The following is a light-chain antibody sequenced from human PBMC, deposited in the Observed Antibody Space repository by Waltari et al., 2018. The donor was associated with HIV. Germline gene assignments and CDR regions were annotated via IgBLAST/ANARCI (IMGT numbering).Light chain of an antibody. V-gene: IGKV3-11*01. Sequence: EVVLTQSPATLSLSPGERATLSCRASQSVSSYLLWYQQKPGQAPRLLIYDASNRATGIPARFSGSWSGTDFTLTISSLEPEDFAVYYCQQRLTWPPITFGQGTRLEIK. J-gene: IGKJ5*01. CDR2: DAS. CDR1: QSVSSY. CDR3: QQRLTWPPIT.